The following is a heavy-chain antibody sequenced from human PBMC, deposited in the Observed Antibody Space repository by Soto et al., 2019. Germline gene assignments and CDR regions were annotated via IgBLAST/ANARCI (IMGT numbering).Heavy chain of an antibody. D-gene: IGHD3-3*01. Sequence: ASVKVSCNASAYTFTSYYINWVRQAPGQGLEWMGWINPNSGNTGYAQKFQGRVTMTRNTSRSTAYMELSSLRSEDTAVYYCARVLRFLEWAEYYYYMDVWGKGTTVTVSS. CDR2: INPNSGNT. CDR3: ARVLRFLEWAEYYYYMDV. V-gene: IGHV1-8*02. J-gene: IGHJ6*03. CDR1: AYTFTSYY.